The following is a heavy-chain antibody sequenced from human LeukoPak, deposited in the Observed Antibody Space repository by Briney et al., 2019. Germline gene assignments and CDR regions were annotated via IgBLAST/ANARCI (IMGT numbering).Heavy chain of an antibody. V-gene: IGHV3-23*01. D-gene: IGHD3-22*01. CDR3: AKDPTDFDSSGQTYFDY. CDR1: GFTFSSCA. Sequence: PGGSLRLSCAASGFTFSSCAMSWVRQAPGKGLKWVSGISAGGGTTLYADSVKGRFTISRDNSKNTLYLQMNSLRAEDTAVYYYAKDPTDFDSSGQTYFDYWGQGILVTVSS. CDR2: ISAGGGTT. J-gene: IGHJ4*02.